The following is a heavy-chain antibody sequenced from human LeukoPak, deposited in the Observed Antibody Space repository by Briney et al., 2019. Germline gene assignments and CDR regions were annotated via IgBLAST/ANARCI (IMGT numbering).Heavy chain of an antibody. CDR1: GFTFSSYG. J-gene: IGHJ3*02. V-gene: IGHV3-30*18. Sequence: QPGGSLRLSCAASGFTFSSYGMHWVRQAPGKGLESVAVISYDGSNKYYADSVKGRFTISRDNSKDTLYLQMNSLRAEDTAVYYCAKDGRLRYAFDIWGQGTMVTVSS. D-gene: IGHD4-17*01. CDR3: AKDGRLRYAFDI. CDR2: ISYDGSNK.